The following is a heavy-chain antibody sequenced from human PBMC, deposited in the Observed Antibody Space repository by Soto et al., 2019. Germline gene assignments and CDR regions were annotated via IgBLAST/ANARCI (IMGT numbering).Heavy chain of an antibody. CDR3: ARETVVVVAATDYYGMDV. J-gene: IGHJ6*02. CDR1: GGTFSSYA. CDR2: IIPIFGTA. D-gene: IGHD2-15*01. V-gene: IGHV1-69*13. Sequence: ASVKVSCKASGGTFSSYAISWVRQAPGQGLEWMGGIIPIFGTANYAQKFQGRVTITADESTSTAYMELSSLRSEDTAVYYCARETVVVVAATDYYGMDVWRQGTTVTVSS.